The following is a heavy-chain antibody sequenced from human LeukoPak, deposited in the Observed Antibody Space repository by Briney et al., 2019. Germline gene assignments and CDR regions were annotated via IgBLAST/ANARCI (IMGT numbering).Heavy chain of an antibody. CDR2: IYYSGST. Sequence: SETLSLTCTVSGGSISSSSYYWGWIRQPPGKGLEWIGSIYYSGSTYYNPSLKSRVTISVDTSKNQFSLKLGSVTAADTAVYYCARQSSFDYWGQGTLVTVSS. CDR1: GGSISSSSYY. J-gene: IGHJ4*02. V-gene: IGHV4-39*01. CDR3: ARQSSFDY.